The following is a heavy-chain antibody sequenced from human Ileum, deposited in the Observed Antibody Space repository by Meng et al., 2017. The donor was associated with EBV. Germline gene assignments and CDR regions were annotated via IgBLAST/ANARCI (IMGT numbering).Heavy chain of an antibody. D-gene: IGHD3-22*01. CDR3: ASSDYYRSDY. V-gene: IGHV4-4*02. CDR2: TSHSGST. J-gene: IGHJ4*02. Sequence: QLQLEASGPGLVKPSETLSLTCAVSGGSISRSDWWSWVRQPPGKGLEWIGETSHSGSTNYSPSLKSRVTISLDKSKNQLSLKLNSVTAADTAVYYCASSDYYRSDYWGQGTLVTVSS. CDR1: GGSISRSDW.